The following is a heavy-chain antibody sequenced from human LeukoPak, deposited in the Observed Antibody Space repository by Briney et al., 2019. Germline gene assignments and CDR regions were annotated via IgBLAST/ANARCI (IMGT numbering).Heavy chain of an antibody. CDR2: ISYDGSNK. J-gene: IGHJ4*02. Sequence: GGSLRLSCAASGFTFSSYAMHWVRQAPGKGLEWVAVISYDGSNKYYADSVKGRFTISRDNSKNTLYLQMNSLRAEDTAVYYCAKSSDFWSGYYFDYWGQGTLVTVSS. CDR1: GFTFSSYA. V-gene: IGHV3-30-3*02. D-gene: IGHD3-3*01. CDR3: AKSSDFWSGYYFDY.